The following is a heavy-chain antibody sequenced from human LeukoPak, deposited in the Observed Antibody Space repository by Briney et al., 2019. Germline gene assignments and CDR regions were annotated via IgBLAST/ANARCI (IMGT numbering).Heavy chain of an antibody. V-gene: IGHV4-61*02. CDR2: IYASGST. Sequence: SETLSLTCSVSGGSISSSSYYWSWIRQPAGKGLEWIGRIYASGSTKYNPSLKSRVTISLDTSKNQFSLKLNSVSAADTAVYYCARNPYDSSGYQDYWGQGTLVTVSS. J-gene: IGHJ4*02. CDR3: ARNPYDSSGYQDY. D-gene: IGHD3-22*01. CDR1: GGSISSSSYY.